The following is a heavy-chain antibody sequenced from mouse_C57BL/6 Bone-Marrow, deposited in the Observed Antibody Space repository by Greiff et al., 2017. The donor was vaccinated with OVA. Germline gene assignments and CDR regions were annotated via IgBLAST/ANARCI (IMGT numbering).Heavy chain of an antibody. V-gene: IGHV14-4*01. CDR3: TTVITNAMDY. Sequence: VQLQQSGAELVRPGASVKLSCTASGFNIKDDYMHWVKQRPEQGLEWIGWIDPENGYTDYASKFQGKATITADTSSNTAYLQLSSLTSEDTAVYYCTTVITNAMDYWGQGTSVTVSS. D-gene: IGHD2-4*01. CDR1: GFNIKDDY. J-gene: IGHJ4*01. CDR2: IDPENGYT.